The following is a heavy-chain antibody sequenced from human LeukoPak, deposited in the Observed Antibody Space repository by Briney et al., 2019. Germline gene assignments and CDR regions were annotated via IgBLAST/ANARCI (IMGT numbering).Heavy chain of an antibody. D-gene: IGHD2-15*01. CDR1: GGSLSGYY. CDR3: ARGKLLQPYYFDY. J-gene: IGHJ4*02. V-gene: IGHV4-59*01. CDR2: IYYSGST. Sequence: SETLSLTSTDSGGSLSGYYWSWIRPPPRTRLGWIEYIYYSGSTNYNPSLKSRVSISVATSKNQFSLKLSSVTAADTAVYYCARGKLLQPYYFDYWGQGTLVTVSS.